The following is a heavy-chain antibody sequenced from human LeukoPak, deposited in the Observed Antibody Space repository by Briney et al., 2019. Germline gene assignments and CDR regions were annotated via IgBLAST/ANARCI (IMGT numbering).Heavy chain of an antibody. D-gene: IGHD6-13*01. V-gene: IGHV3-74*01. J-gene: IGHJ4*02. CDR1: GFTFSSYA. CDR2: INSDGSGT. Sequence: GGSLRLSCAASGFTFSSYAMSWVRQAPGKGLVWVSRINSDGSGTDNADSVKGRFTTSRDNAKNTVYLRMNSLRAEDTAVYYCARSLSSWYFLNDYWGQGALVTVSS. CDR3: ARSLSSWYFLNDY.